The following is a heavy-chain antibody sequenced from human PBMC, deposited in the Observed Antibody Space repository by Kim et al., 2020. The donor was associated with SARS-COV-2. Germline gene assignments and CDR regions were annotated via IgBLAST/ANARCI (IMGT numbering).Heavy chain of an antibody. V-gene: IGHV3-48*02. CDR1: GFTFRSYS. CDR3: ARATYYYDRHFDY. Sequence: GGSLRLFCAASGFTFRSYSMNWVRQAPGKGLEWVSYISSSSSTIHYADSVKGRFTISRDNAKNSLYLQMNSLRDEDTAVYYCARATYYYDRHFDYWGQGTLVTVSS. CDR2: ISSSSSTI. D-gene: IGHD3-22*01. J-gene: IGHJ4*02.